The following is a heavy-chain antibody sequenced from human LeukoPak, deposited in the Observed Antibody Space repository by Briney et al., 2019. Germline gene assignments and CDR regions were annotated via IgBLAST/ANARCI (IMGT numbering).Heavy chain of an antibody. Sequence: PGGSLRLSCAASGFPFSSYSMNWVRQAPGKGLEWVSYISGSGNTMYYADSVKGRFTISRDNAKNSLYLQMNSLRAEDTAVYYCARVGSWEFDYWGQGTLVTVSS. CDR3: ARVGSWEFDY. CDR2: ISGSGNTM. CDR1: GFPFSSYS. V-gene: IGHV3-48*04. J-gene: IGHJ4*02. D-gene: IGHD1-26*01.